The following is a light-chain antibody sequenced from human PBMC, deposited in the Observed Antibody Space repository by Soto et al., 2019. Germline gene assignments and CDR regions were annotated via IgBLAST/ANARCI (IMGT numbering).Light chain of an antibody. CDR1: QSVSSY. Sequence: EIVLTQSPATLSLSPGERATLSCRASQSVSSYLAWYQQKPGQAPRLLIYDASNRATGIPARFSGSGSGTDFTLTISSLEPEDVAGYYCQQRSNWPPYTFGQGTKLETK. J-gene: IGKJ2*01. CDR2: DAS. CDR3: QQRSNWPPYT. V-gene: IGKV3-11*01.